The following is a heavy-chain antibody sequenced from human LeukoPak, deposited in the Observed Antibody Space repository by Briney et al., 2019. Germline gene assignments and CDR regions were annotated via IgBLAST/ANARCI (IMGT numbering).Heavy chain of an antibody. D-gene: IGHD4-17*01. CDR1: GGSISSYY. CDR2: IYTSGST. J-gene: IGHJ4*02. Sequence: PSETLSLTCTVSGGSISSYYWSWIRQPPGKGLEWIGYIYTSGSTNYNPSLKSRVTISVGTSKNQFSLKLSSVTAADTAVYYCARHSGDYGTDYWGQGTPVTVSS. V-gene: IGHV4-4*09. CDR3: ARHSGDYGTDY.